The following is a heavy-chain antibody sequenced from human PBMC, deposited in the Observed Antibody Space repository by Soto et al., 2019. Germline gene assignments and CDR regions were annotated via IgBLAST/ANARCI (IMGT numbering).Heavy chain of an antibody. Sequence: ASVKVSCKASGYTFTSYGISWVRQAPGQGLEWMGWISAYNGNTNYAQKLQGRVTMTTDTSTSTAYMELRSLRSDDTAVYYCARDDKRYYDFRNAYYYYYGMDVWGQGTTVTVSS. J-gene: IGHJ6*02. CDR3: ARDDKRYYDFRNAYYYYYGMDV. D-gene: IGHD3-3*01. CDR2: ISAYNGNT. V-gene: IGHV1-18*01. CDR1: GYTFTSYG.